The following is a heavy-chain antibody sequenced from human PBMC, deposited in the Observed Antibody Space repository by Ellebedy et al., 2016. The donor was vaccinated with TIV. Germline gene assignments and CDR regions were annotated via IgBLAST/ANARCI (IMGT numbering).Heavy chain of an antibody. CDR3: AKGDPSAYLPFDD. CDR1: GFTFRNYG. CDR2: LSYDGTEK. Sequence: PGGSLRLSCAASGFTFRNYGMHWVRQAPGKGLEWVAFLSYDGTEKQFADSMKGRFTISRDNSKNTLSLQMNSLRVEDTAVFYCAKGDPSAYLPFDDWGQGTLVTVSS. D-gene: IGHD5-12*01. V-gene: IGHV3-30*18. J-gene: IGHJ4*02.